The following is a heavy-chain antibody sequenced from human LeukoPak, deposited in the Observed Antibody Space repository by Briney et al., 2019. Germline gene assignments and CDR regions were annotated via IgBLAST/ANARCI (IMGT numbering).Heavy chain of an antibody. CDR1: GYRFTNYW. D-gene: IGHD3-22*01. CDR3: TRQGVYFSDSSAFYY. J-gene: IGHJ4*02. V-gene: IGHV5-51*01. CDR2: IYPGDSDI. Sequence: GESLKISCKGSGYRFTNYWIAWVRQMPGKGLELMGSIYPGDSDIRYSPSFQGQVTISADKSFTTVYLQWRSLKASDTAMYYCTRQGVYFSDSSAFYYWGQGTRVTASS.